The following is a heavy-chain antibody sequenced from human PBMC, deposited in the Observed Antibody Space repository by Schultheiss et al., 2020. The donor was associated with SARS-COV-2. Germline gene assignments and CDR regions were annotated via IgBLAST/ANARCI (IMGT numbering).Heavy chain of an antibody. D-gene: IGHD6-6*01. J-gene: IGHJ6*03. CDR2: ISGSGGTT. V-gene: IGHV3-23*01. CDR3: ARDTQKYSSSSYYYYYYMDV. Sequence: GGSLRLSCAASGFTFSSYAMSWVRQAPGKGLEWVSFISGSGGTTYFADSVKGRFTISRDTARNSLYLQMNSLRAEDTAVYYCARDTQKYSSSSYYYYYYMDVWGKGTTVTVSS. CDR1: GFTFSSYA.